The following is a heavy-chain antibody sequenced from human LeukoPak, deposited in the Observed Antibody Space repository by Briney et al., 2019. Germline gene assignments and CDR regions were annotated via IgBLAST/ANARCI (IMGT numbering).Heavy chain of an antibody. CDR2: IYTSGST. D-gene: IGHD3-3*01. V-gene: IGHV4-61*02. J-gene: IGHJ3*02. Sequence: PSQTLSLTCTVSGGSISSGSYYWSWIRQPAGKGLEWIGRIYTSGSTNYNPSLKSRVTISVDTYKNQFSLKLSSVTAADTAAYYCARGAYDFWSADASGAFDIWGQGTMVTVSS. CDR3: ARGAYDFWSADASGAFDI. CDR1: GGSISSGSYY.